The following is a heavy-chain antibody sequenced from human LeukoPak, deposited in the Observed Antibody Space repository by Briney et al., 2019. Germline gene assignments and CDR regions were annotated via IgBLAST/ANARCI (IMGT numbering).Heavy chain of an antibody. CDR2: IYYSGTT. D-gene: IGHD7-27*01. CDR3: ARGANWGSPDY. Sequence: SETLSLTCAVSGGSISSDYWSWIRQSPGKGLEWIGYIYYSGTTSYNPSLKSRVTISLDTSKNQFSLKLSSVTAADTAVYYCARGANWGSPDYWGQGTLVTVSS. J-gene: IGHJ4*02. CDR1: GGSISSDY. V-gene: IGHV4-59*01.